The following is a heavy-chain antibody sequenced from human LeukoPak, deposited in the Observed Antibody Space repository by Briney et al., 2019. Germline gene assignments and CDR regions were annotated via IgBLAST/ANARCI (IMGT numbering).Heavy chain of an antibody. V-gene: IGHV3-74*01. CDR3: ARDAYSSSWYYYYYYGMDF. J-gene: IGHJ6*02. Sequence: TTYAHSLKPRFTISRDNAKNTLDLQINSLRAEDTAVYYCARDAYSSSWYYYYYYGMDFWGRGTTVTVSS. CDR2: T. D-gene: IGHD6-13*01.